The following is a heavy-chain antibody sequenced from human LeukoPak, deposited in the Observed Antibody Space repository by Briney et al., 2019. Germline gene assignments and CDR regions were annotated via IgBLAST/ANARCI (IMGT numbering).Heavy chain of an antibody. V-gene: IGHV3-30*02. J-gene: IGHJ4*02. CDR1: GFTFSSYG. Sequence: PGGSLRLSWAASGFTFSSYGMHWVRQAPGKGLEWVAFIRYGGSNKYYADSVKGRFTISSDNSKNTLYLQMNSLRAEATAVYYLAKANDPDYWGQGTLVTVSS. CDR2: IRYGGSNK. CDR3: AKANDPDY.